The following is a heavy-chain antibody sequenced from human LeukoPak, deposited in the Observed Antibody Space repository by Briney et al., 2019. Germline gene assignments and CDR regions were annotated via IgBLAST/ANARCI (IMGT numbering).Heavy chain of an antibody. V-gene: IGHV1-69*05. CDR1: GGTFSSYA. Sequence: ASVKVSCKASGGTFSSYAVSWVGQAPGQGVEGMGGIIPICGTANYAQKFQGRVTITTDESTSTDYMELSSLRSEDTAVYYCAREGGYSYADAFDIWGQGTMVTVSS. CDR2: IIPICGTA. J-gene: IGHJ3*02. D-gene: IGHD5-18*01. CDR3: AREGGYSYADAFDI.